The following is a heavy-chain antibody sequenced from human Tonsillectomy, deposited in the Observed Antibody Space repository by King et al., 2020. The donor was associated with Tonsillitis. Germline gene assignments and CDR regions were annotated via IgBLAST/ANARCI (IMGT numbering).Heavy chain of an antibody. CDR1: GGSIGSYY. CDR2: IYYSGST. D-gene: IGHD6-19*01. Sequence: VQLQESGPGLVKPSETLSLTCTVSGGSIGSYYWSWIRQPPGKGLEWIGYIYYSGSTNYNPSLKSRVTISVDTSKNQFSLKLSSVTAADTAVYYCARTYSSGWYRWFDPWGKGTLVTVSS. V-gene: IGHV4-59*08. J-gene: IGHJ5*02. CDR3: ARTYSSGWYRWFDP.